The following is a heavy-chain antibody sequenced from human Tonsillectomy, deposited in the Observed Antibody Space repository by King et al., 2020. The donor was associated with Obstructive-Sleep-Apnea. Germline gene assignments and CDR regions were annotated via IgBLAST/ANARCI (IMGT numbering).Heavy chain of an antibody. D-gene: IGHD4-23*01. CDR3: AREGYGGKSVGGMDV. CDR2: IYYSGST. V-gene: IGHV4-59*01. CDR1: GGSISSYY. J-gene: IGHJ6*02. Sequence: QLQESGPGLVKPSETLSLTCTVSGGSISSYYWSWIRQPPGKGLEWIGYIYYSGSTNYNPSLKSRVTISVDTSKNQFSLKLSSVTAADTAVYYCAREGYGGKSVGGMDVWGQGTTVTVSS.